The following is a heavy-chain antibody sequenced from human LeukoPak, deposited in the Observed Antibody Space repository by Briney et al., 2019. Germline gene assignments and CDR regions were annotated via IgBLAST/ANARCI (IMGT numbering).Heavy chain of an antibody. CDR3: ARQPYSGSYDYYMDV. CDR2: IYYSGST. V-gene: IGHV4-39*01. CDR1: GGSNSSSSYY. Sequence: PSETLSLTCTVSGGSNSSSSYYWGWIRQPPGKGLEWIGSIYYSGSTYYNPSLKSRVTISVDTSKNQFSLKLSSVTAADTAVYYCARQPYSGSYDYYMDVWGKGTTVTVSS. D-gene: IGHD1-26*01. J-gene: IGHJ6*03.